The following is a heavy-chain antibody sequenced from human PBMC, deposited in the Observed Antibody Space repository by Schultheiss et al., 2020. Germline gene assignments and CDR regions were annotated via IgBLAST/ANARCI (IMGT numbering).Heavy chain of an antibody. CDR2: IYTSGST. V-gene: IGHV4-61*02. CDR3: ARASPENPYYYDSSGYYLDL. D-gene: IGHD3-22*01. CDR1: GGSISSGSYY. J-gene: IGHJ2*01. Sequence: SETLSLTCTVSGGSISSGSYYWSWIRQPAGKGLQWIGRIYTSGSTNYNPSLKSRVTISVDTSKNQFSLKLSSVTAADTAVYYCARASPENPYYYDSSGYYLDLWGRGTLVTVSS.